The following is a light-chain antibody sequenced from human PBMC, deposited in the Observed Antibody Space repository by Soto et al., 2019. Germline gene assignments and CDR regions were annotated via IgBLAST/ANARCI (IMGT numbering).Light chain of an antibody. J-gene: IGKJ2*01. CDR1: QSVSSY. Sequence: EIVLTQSPGTLSLSPGERATLSCRASQSVSSYLAWYQQKPGQAPRLLIYDASNRATGIPARFSGSGSGTDFTLTISSLEPEDFAVYYCQQYDDSARYIFGQGT. V-gene: IGKV3-11*01. CDR2: DAS. CDR3: QQYDDSARYI.